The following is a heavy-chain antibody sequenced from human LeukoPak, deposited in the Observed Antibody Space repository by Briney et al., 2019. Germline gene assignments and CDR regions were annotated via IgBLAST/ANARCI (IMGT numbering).Heavy chain of an antibody. J-gene: IGHJ4*02. V-gene: IGHV5-51*01. CDR1: GYTFPYYW. D-gene: IGHD6-13*01. Sequence: GESLKISCKGSGYTFPYYWIAWVRQMPGKGLEWMGIIYPDDSDTRYSPSFHGLVTISADKSITTAYLQWSSLKASDTAMYYCARLRSSSWYTVDYWGQGTLVTVSS. CDR3: ARLRSSSWYTVDY. CDR2: IYPDDSDT.